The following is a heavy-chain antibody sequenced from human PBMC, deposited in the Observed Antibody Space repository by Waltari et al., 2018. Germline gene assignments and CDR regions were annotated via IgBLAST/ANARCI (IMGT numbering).Heavy chain of an antibody. CDR3: ATPFYNWDDPLHS. D-gene: IGHD1-20*01. Sequence: EVQVLESGGGLVQPGGSLRLSCQASGFTSVTHASNWVRQAPGRGVGWVSSISVSDATYYADAVKCRFTISRDNSDNTVYLQMDSLRADDTALYFCATPFYNWDDPLHSWGQGTPVTVSS. V-gene: IGHV3-23*01. CDR2: ISVSDAT. J-gene: IGHJ1*01. CDR1: GFTSVTHA.